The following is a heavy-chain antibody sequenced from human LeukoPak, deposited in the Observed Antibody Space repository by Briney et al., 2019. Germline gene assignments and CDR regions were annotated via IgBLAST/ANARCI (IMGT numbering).Heavy chain of an antibody. CDR3: AKEGYCTTPSCRPGYGMDV. V-gene: IGHV3-23*01. CDR1: GFTFTSSA. D-gene: IGHD2-2*01. CDR2: FSGSAT. J-gene: IGHJ6*02. Sequence: PGGSLRLSCAASGFTFTSSAMSWVRQAPGKGLEWVSGFSGSATYYADSVKGRFTISRDNSKNTLYLQMNSLRAEDTAVYYCAKEGYCTTPSCRPGYGMDVWGQGTTATVSS.